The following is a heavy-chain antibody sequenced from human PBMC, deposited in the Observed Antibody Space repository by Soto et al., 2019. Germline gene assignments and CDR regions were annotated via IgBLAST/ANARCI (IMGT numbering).Heavy chain of an antibody. Sequence: PGGSLRLSCAASGFTFSSYWMHWVRQAPGKGLVWVSRINSDGSSTSYADSVKGRFTISRDNAKNTLYLQMNSLRAEDTAVYYCAREGFGPPYYFDYWGQGTLVTVSS. J-gene: IGHJ4*02. D-gene: IGHD3-10*01. CDR1: GFTFSSYW. CDR3: AREGFGPPYYFDY. CDR2: INSDGSST. V-gene: IGHV3-74*01.